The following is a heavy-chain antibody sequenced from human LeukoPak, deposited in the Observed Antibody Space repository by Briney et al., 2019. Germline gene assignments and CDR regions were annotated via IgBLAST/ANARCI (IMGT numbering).Heavy chain of an antibody. CDR1: GYTFTDYY. Sequence: ASMKVSCKASGYTFTDYYIHWVRQAPGQGLEWMGWINPNSGGTNYAQKFQGRVTMTRDTSISTAYMELSSLRSDDTAVYYCAQTSYYYDSSGYFSLDAFDIWGQGTMVTVSS. CDR3: AQTSYYYDSSGYFSLDAFDI. CDR2: INPNSGGT. V-gene: IGHV1-2*02. J-gene: IGHJ3*02. D-gene: IGHD3-22*01.